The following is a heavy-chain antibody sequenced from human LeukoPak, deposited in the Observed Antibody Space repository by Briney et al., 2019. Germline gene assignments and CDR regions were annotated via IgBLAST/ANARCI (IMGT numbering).Heavy chain of an antibody. CDR2: IYADGTT. CDR1: GFSVNYDY. D-gene: IGHD6-13*01. Sequence: GGSLRLSCAASGFSVNYDYMTWVRQAPGKGLQWVSVIYADGTTKYADSVKGRFTISRDNSKNTVSLRMHSLRTEDTAVYHCARGASWYDYWGQGTLVTVSS. CDR3: ARGASWYDY. J-gene: IGHJ4*02. V-gene: IGHV3-66*02.